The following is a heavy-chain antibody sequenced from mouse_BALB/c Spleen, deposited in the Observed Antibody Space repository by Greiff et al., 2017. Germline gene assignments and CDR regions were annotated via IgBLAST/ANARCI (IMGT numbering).Heavy chain of an antibody. D-gene: IGHD1-1*01. CDR1: GFSLTSYG. Sequence: VMLVESGPGLVAPSQSLSITCTVSGFSLTSYGVHWVRQPPGKGLEWLGVIWAGGSTNYNSALMSRLSISKDNSKSQVFLKMNSLQTDDTAMYYCARDHYGSSYWYFDVWGAGTTVTVSS. CDR2: IWAGGST. V-gene: IGHV2-9*02. J-gene: IGHJ1*01. CDR3: ARDHYGSSYWYFDV.